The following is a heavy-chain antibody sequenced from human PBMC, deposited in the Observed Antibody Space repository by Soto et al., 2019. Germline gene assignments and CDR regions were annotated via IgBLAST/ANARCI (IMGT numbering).Heavy chain of an antibody. J-gene: IGHJ4*02. Sequence: HPGGSLRLSCVVSGLTFSEHFFDWVRQAPGKGLEWVGRIRIRSNWYSTEYAASVKGRFTISRDDSKDSLYLHMTSLTTEDTAVYYCARPGYRSDFDYWGQGVLVTGSS. CDR1: GLTFSEHF. V-gene: IGHV3-72*01. D-gene: IGHD2-15*01. CDR2: IRIRSNWYST. CDR3: ARPGYRSDFDY.